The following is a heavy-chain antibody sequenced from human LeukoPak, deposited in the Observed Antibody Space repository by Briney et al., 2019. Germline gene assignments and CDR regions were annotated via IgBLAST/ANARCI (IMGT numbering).Heavy chain of an antibody. CDR1: GFTFSSYA. CDR3: ARDAGSGSYFDY. V-gene: IGHV3-30*04. D-gene: IGHD3-10*01. J-gene: IGHJ4*02. Sequence: PGRSLRLSCAASGFTFSSYAMHWVRQAPGKGLEGGAVISYDGSNKYYADSVKGRFTISRDNSKNTLYLQMNSLRADDTAVYYCARDAGSGSYFDYGGQGTLVTVSS. CDR2: ISYDGSNK.